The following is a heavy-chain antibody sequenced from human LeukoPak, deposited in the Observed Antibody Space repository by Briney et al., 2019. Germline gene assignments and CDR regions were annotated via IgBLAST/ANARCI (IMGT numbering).Heavy chain of an antibody. V-gene: IGHV4-38-2*01. CDR3: ATDSSSYPGGDY. CDR2: IYHSGST. Sequence: SETLSLTCAVSGYSISSGYYWGWIRRPPGKGLEWIGSIYHSGSTYYNPSLKSRVTISVDTSKNQFSLKLSSVTAADTAVYYCATDSSSYPGGDYWGQGTLVTVSS. CDR1: GYSISSGYY. D-gene: IGHD6-13*01. J-gene: IGHJ4*02.